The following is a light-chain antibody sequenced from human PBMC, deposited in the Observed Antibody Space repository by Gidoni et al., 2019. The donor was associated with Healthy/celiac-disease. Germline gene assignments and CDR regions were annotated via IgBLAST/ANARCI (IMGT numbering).Light chain of an antibody. CDR2: GAS. CDR1: QSVSSN. J-gene: IGKJ1*01. CDR3: QQYNNWLWT. V-gene: IGKV3-15*01. Sequence: EIVMTQSPATLSVSPGERATLSCRASQSVSSNLAWYQQKPGQAPRLLIYGASTRATGIPARFSGSGSGTEFTLTISSLHSEDFAVYYCQQYNNWLWTFGQXTKVEIK.